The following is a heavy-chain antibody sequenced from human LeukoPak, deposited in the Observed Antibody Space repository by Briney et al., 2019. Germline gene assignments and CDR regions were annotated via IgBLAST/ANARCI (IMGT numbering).Heavy chain of an antibody. D-gene: IGHD3-3*01. CDR3: ARPSQFLEWLFGGHRSEADAFDI. CDR1: GYSISSSYY. Sequence: SETLSLTCSVSGYSISSSYYWGWIRQPPGKGLEWIGSIYHSGSTYYNPSLKSRVTISVDTSKNQFSLKLSSVTAADTAVYYCARPSQFLEWLFGGHRSEADAFDIWGQGTMVTVSS. J-gene: IGHJ3*02. V-gene: IGHV4-38-2*02. CDR2: IYHSGST.